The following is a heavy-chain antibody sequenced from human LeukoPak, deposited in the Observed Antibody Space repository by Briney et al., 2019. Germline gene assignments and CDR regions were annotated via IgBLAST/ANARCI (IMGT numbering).Heavy chain of an antibody. D-gene: IGHD3-22*01. J-gene: IGHJ4*02. Sequence: PSETLSLTCTVSGGSISSYYWSWIRQPPGKGLEWIGYIYYGGSTNYNPSLKSRVTISVDTSKNQFSLKLSSVTAADTAVYYCARAPYYYDSSGYYYVFDYWGQGTLVTVSS. CDR2: IYYGGST. CDR1: GGSISSYY. CDR3: ARAPYYYDSSGYYYVFDY. V-gene: IGHV4-59*01.